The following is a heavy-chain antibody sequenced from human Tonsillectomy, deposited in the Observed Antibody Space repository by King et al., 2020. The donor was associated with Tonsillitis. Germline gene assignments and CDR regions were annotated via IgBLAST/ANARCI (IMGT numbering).Heavy chain of an antibody. CDR2: IYYSGST. V-gene: IGHV4-59*01. J-gene: IGHJ3*02. Sequence: VQLQESGPGLVKPSETLSLTCTVSGGSISSYYWSWIRQPPGKGLEWIGYIYYSGSTNYNPSLKSRVTISVDTSKNQFSLKLSSVTAADTAVYYCARVTIFGEVYDILTGTLPDDAFDIWGQGTMVTVSS. CDR3: ARVTIFGEVYDILTGTLPDDAFDI. D-gene: IGHD3-9*01. CDR1: GGSISSYY.